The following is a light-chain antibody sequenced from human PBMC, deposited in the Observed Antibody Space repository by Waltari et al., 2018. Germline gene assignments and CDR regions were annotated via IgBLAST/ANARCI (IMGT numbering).Light chain of an antibody. Sequence: QPALTQPASVSGSPGRSISISCSGTNIDVGGYNLVSWYQQHPGKAPKLLIFAVSNRPSGVSPRFSGSKSGNMASLTISGLRADDEALYFCSSYTSMNTVVCGGGTSLTVL. CDR2: AVS. CDR1: NIDVGGYNL. V-gene: IGLV2-14*03. J-gene: IGLJ2*01. CDR3: SSYTSMNTVV.